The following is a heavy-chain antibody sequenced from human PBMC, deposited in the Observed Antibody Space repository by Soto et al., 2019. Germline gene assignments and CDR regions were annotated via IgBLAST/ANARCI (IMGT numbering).Heavy chain of an antibody. V-gene: IGHV3-74*03. J-gene: IGHJ6*02. CDR2: LHSDGSTT. CDR3: ARELPTTIRGGYYYSYGMDV. Sequence: PGGSLRLSCAGSGFILSSYWMHWVRQVPGKGLVWVSRLHSDGSTTTYADSVKGRFTISRDHAKNTLYLQMNSLRAEDTAVYYCARELPTTIRGGYYYSYGMDVWGQGTTVTVSS. D-gene: IGHD2-2*02. CDR1: GFILSSYW.